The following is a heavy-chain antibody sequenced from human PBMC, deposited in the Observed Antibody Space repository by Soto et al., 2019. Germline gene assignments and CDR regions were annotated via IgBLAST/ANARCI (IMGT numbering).Heavy chain of an antibody. D-gene: IGHD3-9*01. CDR3: ARRCDDRPFVRRAFDI. V-gene: IGHV5-10-1*01. Sequence: PWEALKISCKGSGYSFTSYWISWVRQMPGKGLEWMGRIDPSDSYTNYSPPFQGHVTISADKSISTAYLQWSSLKASDTAMYYCARRCDDRPFVRRAFDIWGQGTMVTVSS. CDR2: IDPSDSYT. CDR1: GYSFTSYW. J-gene: IGHJ3*02.